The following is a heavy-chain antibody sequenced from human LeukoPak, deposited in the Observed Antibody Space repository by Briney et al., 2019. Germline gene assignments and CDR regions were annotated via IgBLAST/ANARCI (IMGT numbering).Heavy chain of an antibody. V-gene: IGHV3-48*02. CDR1: GFTFSSYS. D-gene: IGHD3-22*01. CDR3: ARDDCRYSYEGSGECAYWYFEL. J-gene: IGHJ2*01. CDR2: ISISRSPM. Sequence: PGGSLRLSCVASGFTFSSYSMNWVRQAPGKGLEWVAYISISRSPMYYADFVKGRFTISRDNAKNSLYLQMNSLRDEDTAVYYCARDDCRYSYEGSGECAYWYFELWGRGTMVTVSS.